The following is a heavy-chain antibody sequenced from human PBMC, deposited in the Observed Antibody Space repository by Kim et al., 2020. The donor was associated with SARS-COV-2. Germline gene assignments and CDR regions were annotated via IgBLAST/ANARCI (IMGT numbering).Heavy chain of an antibody. J-gene: IGHJ4*02. CDR2: IDTGNGKS. V-gene: IGHV1-3*04. D-gene: IGHD1-26*01. Sequence: ASVKVSCKASGYTFTSFGIHWVRQAPGQRLEWMGWIDTGNGKSGPSQNFQGRVTVTRDTSATTVYMELSSLRSEDSAVYYCARDGGTYSFDYWGQGTLITVSS. CDR3: ARDGGTYSFDY. CDR1: GYTFTSFG.